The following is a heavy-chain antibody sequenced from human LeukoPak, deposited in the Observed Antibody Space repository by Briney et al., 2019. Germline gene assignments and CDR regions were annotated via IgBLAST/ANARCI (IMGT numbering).Heavy chain of an antibody. CDR3: ARLQSDSHSTSNS. V-gene: IGHV5-51*01. D-gene: IGHD4-23*01. Sequence: PGESLKISCRGSGYPFTNYWIGWVRQMPGKGLGWMGIIHPDDSDTRFSPSFQGQVTISADKSVSTAYLQWSSLKASDTAMFYCARLQSDSHSTSNSWGQGTLVTVSS. CDR2: IHPDDSDT. J-gene: IGHJ4*02. CDR1: GYPFTNYW.